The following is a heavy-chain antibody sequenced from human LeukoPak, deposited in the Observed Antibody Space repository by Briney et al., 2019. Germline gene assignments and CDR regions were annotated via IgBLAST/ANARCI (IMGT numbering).Heavy chain of an antibody. Sequence: PGGSLRLSCAASGFTVTTNYMSWVRQAPGNGLEWVSVTYSGGSSYYADSVQGRFTVSRDTSKNMVYLQMTSLIAEDTALYYCARIPGTGTSSWFGSWGQGTPVTVSS. CDR2: TYSGGSS. CDR3: ARIPGTGTSSWFGS. J-gene: IGHJ5*01. V-gene: IGHV3-53*01. CDR1: GFTVTTNY. D-gene: IGHD2-2*01.